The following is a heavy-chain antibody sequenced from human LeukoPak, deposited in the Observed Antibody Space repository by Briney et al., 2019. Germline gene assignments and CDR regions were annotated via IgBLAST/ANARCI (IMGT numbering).Heavy chain of an antibody. Sequence: GGSLRLSCAASGFTFSSYWMHWVRQAPGKGLVWVSRINNDESHTAYADSVKGRFTISRDNAKNTLYLQMNSLRVEDTAVYYCARDQSSSWYVAWFDPWGQGTLVTVSS. CDR3: ARDQSSSWYVAWFDP. CDR2: INNDESHT. D-gene: IGHD6-13*01. J-gene: IGHJ5*02. V-gene: IGHV3-74*01. CDR1: GFTFSSYW.